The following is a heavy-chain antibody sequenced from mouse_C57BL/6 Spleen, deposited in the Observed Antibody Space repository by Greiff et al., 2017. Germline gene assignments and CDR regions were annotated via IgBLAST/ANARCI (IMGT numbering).Heavy chain of an antibody. D-gene: IGHD1-1*01. CDR3: ARLLNGFYAMDY. V-gene: IGHV5-17*01. CDR1: GFTFSDYG. Sequence: EVNLVESGGGLVKPGGSLKLSCAASGFTFSDYGMHWVRQAPEKGLEWVAYISSGSSTIYYADTVNGRFTISRDNAKNTLFLQMTSLRSEDTAMYYCARLLNGFYAMDYWGQGTSVTVSS. CDR2: ISSGSSTI. J-gene: IGHJ4*01.